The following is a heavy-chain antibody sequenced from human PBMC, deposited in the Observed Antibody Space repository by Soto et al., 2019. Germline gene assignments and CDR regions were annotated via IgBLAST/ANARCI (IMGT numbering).Heavy chain of an antibody. CDR3: ARDTYCSSTSCYSGYYYYYMDV. Sequence: TLSLTCTVSGGSISSGGYYWSWIRQHPGKGLEWIGYIYYSGSTYYNPSLKSRVTISVDTSKNQFSLKLSSVTAADTAVYYCARDTYCSSTSCYSGYYYYYMDVWGKGTTVTVSS. CDR1: GGSISSGGYY. D-gene: IGHD2-2*01. CDR2: IYYSGST. J-gene: IGHJ6*03. V-gene: IGHV4-31*03.